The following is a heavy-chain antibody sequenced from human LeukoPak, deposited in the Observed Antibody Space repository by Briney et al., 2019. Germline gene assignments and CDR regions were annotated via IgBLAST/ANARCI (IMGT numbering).Heavy chain of an antibody. J-gene: IGHJ4*02. V-gene: IGHV3-11*01. Sequence: GGSLRLSCAASEFTFSDYYMSWIRQAPGKGLEWVSYISSGDTTMYYADSVKGRFTISRDNAKNSLYLQMNSLRAEDTAVYYCAGALDYCFDYWGQGTLVTVSS. CDR3: AGALDYCFDY. CDR1: EFTFSDYY. CDR2: ISSGDTTM.